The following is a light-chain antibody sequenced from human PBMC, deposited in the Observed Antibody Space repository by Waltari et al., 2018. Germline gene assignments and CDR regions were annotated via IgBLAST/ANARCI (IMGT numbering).Light chain of an antibody. V-gene: IGLV3-9*01. CDR2: RDN. Sequence: SFDLTQPLSVSVALGQTARLTCGGDNIGSRNVHWYQQKPGKAPILVIYRDNNRPSGIPERFSGSNSGNTATLSISRAQAGDEADYFCQVWDSSSNAVFGGGTKLTVL. CDR1: NIGSRN. J-gene: IGLJ2*01. CDR3: QVWDSSSNAV.